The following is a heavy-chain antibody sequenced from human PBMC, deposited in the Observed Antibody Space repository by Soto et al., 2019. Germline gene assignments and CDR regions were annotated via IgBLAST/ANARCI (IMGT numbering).Heavy chain of an antibody. CDR2: MNSNSGST. D-gene: IGHD3-10*01. J-gene: IGHJ4*02. V-gene: IGHV1-8*01. Sequence: QVQLVQSGAEMKKPGASVRVSCKASGYTFTSYDIHWVRQATGQGPEWMGRMNSNSGSTDYAQNFQGRVTMTRNTSTGTAYMELNNLRSEDTAVYYCARGSGYYGPGAIDYWGQGALVTVSS. CDR3: ARGSGYYGPGAIDY. CDR1: GYTFTSYD.